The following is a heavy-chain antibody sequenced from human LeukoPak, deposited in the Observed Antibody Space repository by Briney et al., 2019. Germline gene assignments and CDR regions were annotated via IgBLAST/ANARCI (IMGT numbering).Heavy chain of an antibody. V-gene: IGHV3-30*03. CDR2: ISYDGSNK. CDR3: ARGDYGDFYYFDY. Sequence: GGSLRLSCAASGFTFSSDGMHWVRQAPGKGLEWVAVISYDGSNKYYADSVKGRFTISRDNPKNTLYLQMNSLRAEDTAVYYCARGDYGDFYYFDYWGQGTLVTVSS. J-gene: IGHJ4*02. CDR1: GFTFSSDG. D-gene: IGHD4-17*01.